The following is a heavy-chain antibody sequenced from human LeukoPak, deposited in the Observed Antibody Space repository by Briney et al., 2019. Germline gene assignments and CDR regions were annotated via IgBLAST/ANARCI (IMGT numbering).Heavy chain of an antibody. Sequence: PGGPLRLSCAASGFTFSSSAMSWVRQAPGKGLEWVSAISKYGGYTYYADSVQGRFTISRDNSKSTLCLQMNSLRAEDTAVYYCAKQLGYCSDGSCYFPYWGQGTLVTVSS. CDR3: AKQLGYCSDGSCYFPY. CDR2: ISKYGGYT. J-gene: IGHJ4*02. D-gene: IGHD2-15*01. V-gene: IGHV3-23*01. CDR1: GFTFSSSA.